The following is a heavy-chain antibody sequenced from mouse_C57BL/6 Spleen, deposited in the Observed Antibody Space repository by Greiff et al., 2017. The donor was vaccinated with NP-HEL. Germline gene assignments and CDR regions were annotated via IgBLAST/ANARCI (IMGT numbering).Heavy chain of an antibody. CDR2: IDPSDSET. Sequence: QVQLQQPGAELVRPGSSVKLSCKASGYTFTSYWMHWVKQRPIQGLEWIGNIDPSDSETHYNQKFKDKATLIVDKSSSTAYMQLSSLTSEDSAVYYCARSDYYGSTYWGQGTLVTVSA. J-gene: IGHJ3*01. V-gene: IGHV1-52*01. D-gene: IGHD1-1*01. CDR1: GYTFTSYW. CDR3: ARSDYYGSTY.